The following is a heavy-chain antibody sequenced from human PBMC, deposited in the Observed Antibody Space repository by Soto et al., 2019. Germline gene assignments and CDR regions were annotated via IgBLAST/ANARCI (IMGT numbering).Heavy chain of an antibody. J-gene: IGHJ4*02. CDR1: GFTFSSYA. Sequence: QVQLVESGGGVVQPGRSLRLSCAASGFTFSSYAMHWVRQAPGKGLEWVAVISYDGSNKYYADSMKGRFTISRDNSKNTLYLQMNSLRAEDTAVYYCARDHRSYFDYWGQGTLVTVSS. V-gene: IGHV3-30-3*01. CDR2: ISYDGSNK. CDR3: ARDHRSYFDY.